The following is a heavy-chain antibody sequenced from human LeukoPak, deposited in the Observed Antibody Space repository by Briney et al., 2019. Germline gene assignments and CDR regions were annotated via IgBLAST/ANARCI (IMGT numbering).Heavy chain of an antibody. CDR1: GSIFTNYW. D-gene: IGHD5-24*01. CDR2: ILPPDSDT. CDR3: ARQDGDGLYFFDS. J-gene: IGHJ4*02. V-gene: IGHV5-51*01. Sequence: GGSLQISCRASGSIFTNYWIGEVRWVPGEGLQWIAIILPPDSDTRSTPSFPGQVTISAETSTRTASLQWTSLRASDSAMYYCARQDGDGLYFFDSWGQGTLVTVSS.